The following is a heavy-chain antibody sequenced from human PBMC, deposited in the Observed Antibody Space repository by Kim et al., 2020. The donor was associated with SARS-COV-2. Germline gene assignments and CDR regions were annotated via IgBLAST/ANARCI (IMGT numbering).Heavy chain of an antibody. CDR3: ARGLVVVVAATTDDY. J-gene: IGHJ4*02. CDR2: ISSSSSYI. V-gene: IGHV3-21*01. CDR1: GFTFSSYS. D-gene: IGHD2-15*01. Sequence: GGSLRLSCAASGFTFSSYSMNWVRQAPGKGLEWVSSISSSSSYIYYADSVKGRFTISRDNAKNSLYLQMNSLRAEDTAVYYCARGLVVVVAATTDDYWGQGTLVTVSS.